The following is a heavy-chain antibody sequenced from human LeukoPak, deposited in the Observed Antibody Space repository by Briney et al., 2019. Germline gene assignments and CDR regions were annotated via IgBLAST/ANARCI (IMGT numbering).Heavy chain of an antibody. Sequence: PGGSLRLSCAASGFTFSSYAMSWIRQSPGGGLEWIGYIYYSGDTAYNPSLRSRVTLSVDTSKNQFSLQLRSVTTADTAVYYCVRGPYGASISKWFDPWGQGTQVIVSP. D-gene: IGHD4/OR15-4a*01. J-gene: IGHJ5*02. V-gene: IGHV4-59*01. CDR3: VRGPYGASISKWFDP. CDR1: GFTFSSYA. CDR2: IYYSGDT.